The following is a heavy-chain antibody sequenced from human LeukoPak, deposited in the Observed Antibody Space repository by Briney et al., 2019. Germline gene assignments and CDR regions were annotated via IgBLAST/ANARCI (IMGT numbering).Heavy chain of an antibody. CDR1: GFTFSSYG. Sequence: GGSLRLSCAASGFTFSSYGMNWVRQAPGKGLEWVSYIIVTSRTIYDADSVKGRFTISRDNAKNSLYLQMNSLRDEDTAVYYCARDPLRWLQNNYYYYYMDVWGKGTTVTVSS. CDR2: IIVTSRTI. CDR3: ARDPLRWLQNNYYYYYMDV. D-gene: IGHD5-24*01. J-gene: IGHJ6*03. V-gene: IGHV3-48*02.